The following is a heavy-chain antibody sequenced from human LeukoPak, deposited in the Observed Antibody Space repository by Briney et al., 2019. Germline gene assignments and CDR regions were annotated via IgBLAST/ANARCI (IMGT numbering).Heavy chain of an antibody. CDR2: ISSSSSYI. Sequence: GGSLRLSCAASGFTFSSYSMNWVRQAPGKGLEWVSSISSSSSYIYYADSVTGRFTISRDNAKNSLYLQMNSLRAEDTAVYYCASGGLSPRGRIAVAGNFDYWGQGTLVTVSS. V-gene: IGHV3-21*01. J-gene: IGHJ4*02. D-gene: IGHD6-19*01. CDR3: ASGGLSPRGRIAVAGNFDY. CDR1: GFTFSSYS.